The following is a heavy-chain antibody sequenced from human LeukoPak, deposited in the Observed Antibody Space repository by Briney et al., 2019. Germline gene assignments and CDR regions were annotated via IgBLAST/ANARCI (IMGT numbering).Heavy chain of an antibody. J-gene: IGHJ4*02. CDR1: GFTFSSYW. D-gene: IGHD2-15*01. CDR2: IKQDGSEK. V-gene: IGHV3-7*01. Sequence: PGGSLRLSCAASGFTFSSYWMSWARQAPGKGLEWVANIKQDGSEKYYVDSVKGRFTISRDNAKNSLYLQMNSLRAEDTAVYYCAREGVAATSNYFDYWGQGTLVTVFS. CDR3: AREGVAATSNYFDY.